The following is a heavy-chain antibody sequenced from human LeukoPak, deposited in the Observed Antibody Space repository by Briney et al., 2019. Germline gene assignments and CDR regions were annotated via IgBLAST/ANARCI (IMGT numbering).Heavy chain of an antibody. CDR2: ISAYNGNT. D-gene: IGHD1-26*01. CDR1: GYTFTSYG. J-gene: IGHJ4*02. Sequence: ASVKVSCKASGYTFTSYGISWVRQAPGQGLEWMGWISAYNGNTNYAQKLQGRVTMTTDTSTSTAYMELRSLRSDDTAVYYCARGVRRVGATTYNLLGYWGQGTLVTVSS. CDR3: ARGVRRVGATTYNLLGY. V-gene: IGHV1-18*01.